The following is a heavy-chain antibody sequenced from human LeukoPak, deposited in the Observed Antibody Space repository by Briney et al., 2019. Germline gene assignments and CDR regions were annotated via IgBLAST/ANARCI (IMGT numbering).Heavy chain of an antibody. J-gene: IGHJ4*02. Sequence: QPGGSLRLSCTASGFSFSGYWMSWVRQTPGKGLEWVASIKQDGTEKYYVDSVKGRFTISKDNSKNSLYLQMNTLRAEDTAVYYCAREDHSTYAYWGQGTLVTVSS. CDR1: GFSFSGYW. CDR3: AREDHSTYAY. V-gene: IGHV3-7*01. D-gene: IGHD2/OR15-2a*01. CDR2: IKQDGTEK.